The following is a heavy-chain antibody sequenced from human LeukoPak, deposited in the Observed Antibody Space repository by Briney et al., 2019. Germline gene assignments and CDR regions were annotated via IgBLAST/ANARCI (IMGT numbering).Heavy chain of an antibody. CDR2: IDPNSGGT. J-gene: IGHJ3*02. CDR1: GYTFTSYG. D-gene: IGHD1-26*01. Sequence: ASVKVSCKASGYTFTSYGISWVRQAPGQGLEWMGWIDPNSGGTNYAQKFQGRVTMTRDTSISTAYMELSRLRSDDTAVYYCARDSYSGRAGAFDIWGQGTMVTVSS. V-gene: IGHV1-2*02. CDR3: ARDSYSGRAGAFDI.